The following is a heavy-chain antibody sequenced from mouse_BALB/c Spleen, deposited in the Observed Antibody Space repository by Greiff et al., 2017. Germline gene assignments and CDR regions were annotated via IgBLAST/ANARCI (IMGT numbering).Heavy chain of an antibody. V-gene: IGHV14-1*02. Sequence: EVQLHQSGAELVRPGALVKLSCKASGFNIKDYYMHWVKQRPEQGLEWIGWIDPENGNTIYDPKFQGKASITADTSSNTAYLQLSSLTSEDTAVYYCAGYYGSNWYFDVWGAGTTVTVSS. J-gene: IGHJ1*01. CDR3: AGYYGSNWYFDV. D-gene: IGHD1-1*01. CDR1: GFNIKDYY. CDR2: IDPENGNT.